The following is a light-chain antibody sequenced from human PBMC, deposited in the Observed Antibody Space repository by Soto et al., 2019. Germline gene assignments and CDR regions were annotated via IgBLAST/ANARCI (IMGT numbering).Light chain of an antibody. Sequence: ILMTQSPATMSLSPGEGATLSCRSSQSVSSNLAWYQQKVGQAPRLLIYGASTRATCIPARFSGSGSGTDFILTISSMQSEDFAVYYCKQYNNWPRTFGQGTKVDIK. CDR1: QSVSSN. V-gene: IGKV3-15*01. CDR3: KQYNNWPRT. CDR2: GAS. J-gene: IGKJ1*01.